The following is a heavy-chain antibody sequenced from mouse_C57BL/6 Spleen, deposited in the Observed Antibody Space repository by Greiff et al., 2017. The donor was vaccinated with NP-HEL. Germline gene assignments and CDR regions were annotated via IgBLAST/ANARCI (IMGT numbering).Heavy chain of an antibody. CDR1: GYTFTSYW. J-gene: IGHJ2*01. Sequence: QVQLQQPGAELVMPGASVKLSCKASGYTFTSYWMHWVKQRPGQGLEWIGEIDPSDSDTNYNQKFKGKSTLTVDKSSSTAYMQLSSLTSEDSAVYYCASGWDYWGQGTTLTVSS. CDR3: ASGWDY. CDR2: IDPSDSDT. D-gene: IGHD1-1*02. V-gene: IGHV1-69*01.